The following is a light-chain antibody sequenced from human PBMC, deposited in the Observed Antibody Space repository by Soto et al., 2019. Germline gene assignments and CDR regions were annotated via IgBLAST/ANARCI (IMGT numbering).Light chain of an antibody. CDR2: WAS. V-gene: IGKV4-1*01. CDR3: HQYYSTPFT. Sequence: EIVMTQSPDSLAVSLGERATIKCKSSRIVSYSSNNKKYLAWYQQKPGQPPKLLIYWASTRESGVPDRFSGSGSGTDFTLTISILQAEDVAVYYCHQYYSTPFTFGQGTKLEIK. J-gene: IGKJ2*01. CDR1: RIVSYSSNNKKY.